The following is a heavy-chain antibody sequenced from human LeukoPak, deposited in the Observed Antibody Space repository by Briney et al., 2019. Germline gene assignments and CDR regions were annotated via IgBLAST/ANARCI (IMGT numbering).Heavy chain of an antibody. D-gene: IGHD2-2*01. CDR2: ISGSSAGI. CDR1: GFTFSNAW. CDR3: VKVAVQTQVVPAAIFFDY. V-gene: IGHV3-23*01. J-gene: IGHJ4*02. Sequence: GGSLRLSCAASGFTFSNAWMSWVRQAPGKGLEWVSVISGSSAGIKYADSVKGRFTISRDNSKDTLYLQMNSLSAEDTAVYYCVKVAVQTQVVPAAIFFDYWGQGTLATVSS.